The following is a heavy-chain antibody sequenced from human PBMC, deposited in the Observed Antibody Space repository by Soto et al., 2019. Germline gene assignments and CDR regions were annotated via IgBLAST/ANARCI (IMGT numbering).Heavy chain of an antibody. CDR1: GFSLSTRGVG. D-gene: IGHD6-6*01. CDR2: IYWDDDK. Sequence: QITLKESGPPLVKSTQTLTLTCTFSGFSLSTRGVGVGWIRQPPGKALEWLALIYWDDDKRYSPSLKTRLTIIXDTSRNQVVLTMTSMDPVDTATYYCAAARPTLFDYWGQGTLVTVSS. CDR3: AAARPTLFDY. J-gene: IGHJ4*02. V-gene: IGHV2-5*02.